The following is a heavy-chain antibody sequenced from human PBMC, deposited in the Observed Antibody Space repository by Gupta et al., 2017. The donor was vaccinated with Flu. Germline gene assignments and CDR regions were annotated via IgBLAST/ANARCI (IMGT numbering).Heavy chain of an antibody. D-gene: IGHD2-2*01. J-gene: IGHJ4*02. V-gene: IGHV3-33*06. CDR2: IWYDGSNK. Sequence: QVRLVESVGGVVQHGGSLRHSCAAVGVTLRNFCMHWARQAPGRGLEWVALIWYDGSNKYYADSVKGRFTISRNNSKNTLYLQMNSLRAEDTAVYYCAKGYQVVDYWGQGTLVTVSS. CDR3: AKGYQVVDY. CDR1: GVTLRNFC.